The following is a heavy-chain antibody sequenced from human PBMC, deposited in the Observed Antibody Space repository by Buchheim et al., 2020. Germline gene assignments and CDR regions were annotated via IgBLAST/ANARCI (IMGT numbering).Heavy chain of an antibody. J-gene: IGHJ6*02. Sequence: QVQLVESGGGLVKPGGSLRLSCAASGFTFSDFYMSWIRQAPGKGLEWIPYIGSSNPSRNYVDSVKGRLTISSDNAKHLLFLQMHNLRAEDTAVYFCARDNHRSLPPGTNHFYGMDVCDQGTT. CDR2: IGSSNPSR. CDR1: GFTFSDFY. CDR3: ARDNHRSLPPGTNHFYGMDV. D-gene: IGHD1-1*01. V-gene: IGHV3-11*05.